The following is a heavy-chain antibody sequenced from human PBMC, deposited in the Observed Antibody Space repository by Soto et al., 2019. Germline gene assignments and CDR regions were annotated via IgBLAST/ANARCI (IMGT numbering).Heavy chain of an antibody. CDR1: GCSISRSSYS. Sequence: PSIYCTVSGCSISRSSYSLAWIRQPPGKGLEWIGTLYYSGNTYYNPSLKSRVTISVDTSKNQFSLKLSSVTAADTAVYYCATRQGGSYNWFDPWGQGTLVTVSS. CDR2: LYYSGNT. CDR3: ATRQGGSYNWFDP. V-gene: IGHV4-39*05. J-gene: IGHJ5*02. D-gene: IGHD2-15*01.